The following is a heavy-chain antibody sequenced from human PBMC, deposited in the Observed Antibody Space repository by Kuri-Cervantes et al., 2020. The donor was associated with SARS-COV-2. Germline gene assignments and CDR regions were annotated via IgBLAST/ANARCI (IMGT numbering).Heavy chain of an antibody. CDR3: ARHPYYDFWSGYTEYNWFDP. V-gene: IGHV3-11*03. CDR2: ISSSSSYT. D-gene: IGHD3-3*01. CDR1: GFTFSDYY. Sequence: GESLKISCAASGFTFSDYYMSWIRQAPGEGLEWVSYISSSSSYTNYADSVKGRFTISRDNAKNSLYLQMNSLRAEDTAVYYCARHPYYDFWSGYTEYNWFDPWGQGTLVTVSS. J-gene: IGHJ5*02.